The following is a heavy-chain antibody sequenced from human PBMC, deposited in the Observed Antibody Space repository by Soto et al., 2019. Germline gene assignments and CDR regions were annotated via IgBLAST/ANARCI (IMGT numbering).Heavy chain of an antibody. Sequence: GGSLRLSCAASGFTFSDYWMSWVRQAPGKGLEWVASIKQDGSETYYVDSVKGRFTISRDNAKNSLYLEMNSLRAEDTAMYYCARVGVSGGSRYREFDPWGQGSLVTVSS. CDR2: IKQDGSET. J-gene: IGHJ5*02. CDR3: ARVGVSGGSRYREFDP. CDR1: GFTFSDYW. V-gene: IGHV3-7*01. D-gene: IGHD2-15*01.